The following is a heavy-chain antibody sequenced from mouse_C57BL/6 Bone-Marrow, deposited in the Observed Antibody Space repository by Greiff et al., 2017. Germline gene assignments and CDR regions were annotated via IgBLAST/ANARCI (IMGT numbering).Heavy chain of an antibody. CDR3: TTGILRSYYYAMDY. Sequence: VQLQQSGAELVRPGASVKLSCTASGFNIKDDYMHWVKQRPEQGLEWIGWIDPENGDTEYASKFQGKATITADPSSNTAYLQLSSLTSEDTAVYYCTTGILRSYYYAMDYWGQGTSVTVSS. CDR2: IDPENGDT. V-gene: IGHV14-4*01. CDR1: GFNIKDDY. D-gene: IGHD1-1*01. J-gene: IGHJ4*01.